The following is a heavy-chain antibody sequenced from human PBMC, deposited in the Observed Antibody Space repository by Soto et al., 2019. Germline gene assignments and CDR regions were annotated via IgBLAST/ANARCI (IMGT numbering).Heavy chain of an antibody. J-gene: IGHJ4*02. CDR3: ARGATMIVVVPNDYFDY. D-gene: IGHD3-22*01. V-gene: IGHV1-3*01. CDR1: GYTFTSYA. Sequence: ASVKVSCKASGYTFTSYAMHWVRQAPGQRLEWMGWINAGNGNTKYSQKFQGRVTITRDTSASTAYMELSSLRSEDTAVYYCARGATMIVVVPNDYFDYWGQGTLVTVSS. CDR2: INAGNGNT.